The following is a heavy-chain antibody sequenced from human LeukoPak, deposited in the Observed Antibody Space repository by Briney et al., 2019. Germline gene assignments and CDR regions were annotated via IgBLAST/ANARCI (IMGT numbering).Heavy chain of an antibody. CDR1: GFTFSSYA. CDR3: ARDYRWLGRPKAAFCGDY. Sequence: GGSLRLSCAASGFTFSSYAMHWVRQAPGKGLEWVAVISYDGSNKYYADSVRGRFTISRDNSKNTLYLQMNSLRAEDTAVYYCARDYRWLGRPKAAFCGDYWGQGTLVTVSS. CDR2: ISYDGSNK. J-gene: IGHJ4*02. V-gene: IGHV3-30*04. D-gene: IGHD6-19*01.